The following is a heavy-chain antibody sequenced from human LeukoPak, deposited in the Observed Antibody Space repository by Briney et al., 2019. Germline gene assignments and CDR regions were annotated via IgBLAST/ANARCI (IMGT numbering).Heavy chain of an antibody. CDR1: GFTFSSFA. D-gene: IGHD3-10*01. CDR3: ARGNGPGSFLIDY. CDR2: ISNDDGAK. V-gene: IGHV3-30-3*01. J-gene: IGHJ4*02. Sequence: GGSLRLSCAASGFTFSSFAMHWVRQAPGKGLEWAALISNDDGAKHYANSVKGRFTVSIDNSKSTLYLEMNSLRAEDTAVYFCARGNGPGSFLIDYLGQGALVTVSS.